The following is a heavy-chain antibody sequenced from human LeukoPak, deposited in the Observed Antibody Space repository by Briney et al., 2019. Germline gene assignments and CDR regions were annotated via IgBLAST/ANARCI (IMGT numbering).Heavy chain of an antibody. Sequence: GASVKVSCKASGYTFTSYGISWVRQAPGQGLEWMGWISAYNGNTNYAQKFQGRVTMTTDTSTSTAYMELRSLRSDDTAVYYCARDPGGSWLDNDAFDIWGQGTMVTVSS. CDR1: GYTFTSYG. V-gene: IGHV1-18*01. J-gene: IGHJ3*02. CDR2: ISAYNGNT. D-gene: IGHD1-26*01. CDR3: ARDPGGSWLDNDAFDI.